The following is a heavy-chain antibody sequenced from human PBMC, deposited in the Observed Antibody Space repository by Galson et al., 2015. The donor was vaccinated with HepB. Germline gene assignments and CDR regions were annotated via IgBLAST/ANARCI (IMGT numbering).Heavy chain of an antibody. CDR2: ISSSSSYI. CDR3: ARERDGYNPGGYDY. Sequence: SLRLSCAASGFTFSSYSMNWVRQAPGKGLEWVSSISSSSSYIYYADSVKGRFTISRDNAKNSLYLQMNSLRAEDTAVYYCARERDGYNPGGYDYWGQGTLVTVSS. D-gene: IGHD5-24*01. CDR1: GFTFSSYS. J-gene: IGHJ4*02. V-gene: IGHV3-21*01.